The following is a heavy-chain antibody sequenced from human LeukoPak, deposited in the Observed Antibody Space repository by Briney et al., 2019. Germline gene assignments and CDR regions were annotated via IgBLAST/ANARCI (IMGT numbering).Heavy chain of an antibody. D-gene: IGHD3-3*01. Sequence: GGSLRLSCAASGFTVSSNYMSWVRQAPGKGLEWVSFIYSGDSTYYADSVKGRFTISTDNSKNTLYLQMNSLRAEDTAVYYCAKDLMVIIVSGALDIWGQGTMVTASS. CDR2: IYSGDST. CDR1: GFTVSSNY. CDR3: AKDLMVIIVSGALDI. V-gene: IGHV3-53*01. J-gene: IGHJ3*02.